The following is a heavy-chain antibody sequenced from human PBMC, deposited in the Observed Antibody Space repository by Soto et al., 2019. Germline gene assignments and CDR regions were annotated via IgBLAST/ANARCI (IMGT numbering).Heavy chain of an antibody. D-gene: IGHD3-10*01. V-gene: IGHV4-38-2*01. CDR2: MYRNGNT. J-gene: IGHJ6*02. Sequence: SETLSLTCAVSGYSISSGYYWGWIRQSPGKGLEWIGGMYRNGNTYYNPSLKSRVTIPGDTSKNQFSLRLTSVTAADTAVYYCARSGDTMVRGVIIFHYYGMDVWGQGTTVTVSS. CDR1: GYSISSGYY. CDR3: ARSGDTMVRGVIIFHYYGMDV.